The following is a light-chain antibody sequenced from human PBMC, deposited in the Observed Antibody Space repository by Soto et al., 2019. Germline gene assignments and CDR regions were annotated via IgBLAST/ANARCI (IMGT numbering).Light chain of an antibody. V-gene: IGLV3-21*02. CDR3: QVWDGSSDQVI. J-gene: IGLJ2*01. CDR1: NIGTKS. Sequence: SYELTQPPSVSVAPGQTARITCGGDNIGTKSVHWNQQKPGQAPVLVVYDDSDRPSGIPERFSGSNSGNTATLTISRVEAGDEAAYYGQVWDGSSDQVIFGGGTKVTVL. CDR2: DDS.